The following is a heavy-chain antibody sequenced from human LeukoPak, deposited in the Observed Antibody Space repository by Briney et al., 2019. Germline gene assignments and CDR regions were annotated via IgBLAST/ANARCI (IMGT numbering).Heavy chain of an antibody. CDR3: ARDPGYYDNSAFDI. CDR2: MYSRGST. CDR1: GGSISSSSYF. D-gene: IGHD3-22*01. Sequence: SETLSLTCTVSGGSISSSSYFWSWIRQPAGKGLEWIGRMYSRGSTSYNPSLKSRIVMSVDTSKNQFSLKLSSVTAADTAMYYCARDPGYYDNSAFDIWGQGTMVIVSS. J-gene: IGHJ3*02. V-gene: IGHV4-61*02.